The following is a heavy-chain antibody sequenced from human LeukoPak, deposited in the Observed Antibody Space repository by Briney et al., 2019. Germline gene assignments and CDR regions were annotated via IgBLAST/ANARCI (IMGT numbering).Heavy chain of an antibody. D-gene: IGHD3-10*01. V-gene: IGHV3-23*01. J-gene: IGHJ5*02. CDR1: GITLSNYG. Sequence: PGGSLRLSCAVSGITLSNYGMSWVRQAPGKGLEWVSAISGSGGSTYYADSVKGRFTISRDNSKNTLYLQMNSLRAEDTAVYYCAKDQTYYYGSGSYSWFDPWGQGTLVTVSS. CDR3: AKDQTYYYGSGSYSWFDP. CDR2: ISGSGGST.